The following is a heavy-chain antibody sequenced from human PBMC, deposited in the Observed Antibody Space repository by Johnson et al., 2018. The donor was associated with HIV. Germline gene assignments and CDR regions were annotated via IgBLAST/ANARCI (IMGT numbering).Heavy chain of an antibody. J-gene: IGHJ3*02. Sequence: VQLVESGGGVVQPGRSLRLSCAASGFTFSSYAMHWVRQAPGKGLEWLSHISSSGSIIYYADSVKGRFTISRDNAKNSLFLQMNSLRTEDTGVYYCARREVVFGSYDNWDAFDIWGQGTMVTVSS. CDR2: ISSSGSII. V-gene: IGHV3-48*04. CDR1: GFTFSSYA. CDR3: ARREVVFGSYDNWDAFDI. D-gene: IGHD1-1*01.